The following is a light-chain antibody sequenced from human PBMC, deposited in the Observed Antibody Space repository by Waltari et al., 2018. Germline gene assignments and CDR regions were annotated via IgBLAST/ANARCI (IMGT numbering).Light chain of an antibody. CDR3: QQYYITPWT. V-gene: IGKV4-1*01. CDR2: WAS. CDR1: QSLLYKSNNKNY. Sequence: DIVMTQSPDSLAVSLGERATINCKSSQSLLYKSNNKNYLAWYQQKPGQPPKLLIYWASTRESGVPDRFSGSGSGKDFTLTISSLQAEDVAVYYCQQYYITPWTFGQGTKVEVK. J-gene: IGKJ1*01.